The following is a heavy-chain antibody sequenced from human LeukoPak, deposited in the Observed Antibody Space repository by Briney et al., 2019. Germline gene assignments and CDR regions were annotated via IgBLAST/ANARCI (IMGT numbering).Heavy chain of an antibody. CDR2: ISGSGGST. Sequence: GGSLRLSCAASGFTFSSNAMSWVRQAPGKGLEWVSAISGSGGSTHYADSVKGRFTISRDNSKNTLYLQMNSLRAEDTAVYYCASQTTVKYYFDYWGQGTLVTVSS. D-gene: IGHD4-17*01. V-gene: IGHV3-23*01. J-gene: IGHJ4*02. CDR1: GFTFSSNA. CDR3: ASQTTVKYYFDY.